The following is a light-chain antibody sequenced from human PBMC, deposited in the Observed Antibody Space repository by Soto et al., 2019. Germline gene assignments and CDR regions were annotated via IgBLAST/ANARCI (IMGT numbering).Light chain of an antibody. V-gene: IGKV3-20*01. Sequence: DTVLTQSPGTLSLSPGERATLSCRASQSVNSRYIAWYQVKPGQAPRLLIYDASNRATGIPPRFSGSGSGADFTLTISRVEPEDFAVYYCQHYGTSPEVTFGQGTRLEIK. CDR3: QHYGTSPEVT. CDR2: DAS. J-gene: IGKJ5*01. CDR1: QSVNSRY.